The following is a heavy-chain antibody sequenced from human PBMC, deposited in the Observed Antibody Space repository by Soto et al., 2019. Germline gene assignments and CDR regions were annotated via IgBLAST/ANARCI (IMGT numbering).Heavy chain of an antibody. CDR2: ISGSGGSK. V-gene: IGHV3-23*01. CDR3: SKDRAAYCTNGVCYDAFDI. Sequence: GGSLRLSCEASGFTFSSYAMSWVRQAPGKGLEWVSAISGSGGSKYYADSVKGRLTISKDNSKNTLYLQMNSLRAEDATVYYCSKDRAAYCTNGVCYDAFDIWGQGTMVTVSS. CDR1: GFTFSSYA. J-gene: IGHJ3*02. D-gene: IGHD2-8*01.